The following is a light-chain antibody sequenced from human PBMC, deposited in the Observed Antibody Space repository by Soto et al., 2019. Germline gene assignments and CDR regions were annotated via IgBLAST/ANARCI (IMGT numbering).Light chain of an antibody. CDR1: QSVSSD. V-gene: IGKV3D-15*01. J-gene: IGKJ1*01. Sequence: IVLTLSPVTLSVYALQRATLSAMASQSVSSDLAWYQQKPVQAPRLLIYDASTRASDIPARFSGSGSGTNSTLAISSLQSEDLAVYYCQQYAYWPETFGQGTNLDI. CDR3: QQYAYWPET. CDR2: DAS.